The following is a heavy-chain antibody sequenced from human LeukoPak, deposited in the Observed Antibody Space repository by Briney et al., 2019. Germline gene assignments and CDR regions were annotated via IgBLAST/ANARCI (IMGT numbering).Heavy chain of an antibody. J-gene: IGHJ6*02. CDR3: ARDRLEWFPFGGYYYGMDV. CDR2: INPNSGGT. D-gene: IGHD3-3*01. Sequence: ASVKVSCKASGYTFTGYYMHWVRQAPGQGLEWMGWINPNSGGTNYAQKFQGRVTMTRDTSISTAYMELSRLRSDDTAMYYCARDRLEWFPFGGYYYGMDVWGQGTTVTVSS. V-gene: IGHV1-2*02. CDR1: GYTFTGYY.